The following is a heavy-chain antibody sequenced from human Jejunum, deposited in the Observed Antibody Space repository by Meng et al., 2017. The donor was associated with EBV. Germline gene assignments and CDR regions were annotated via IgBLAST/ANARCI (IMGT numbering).Heavy chain of an antibody. CDR2: INEDGRTT. V-gene: IGHV3-74*01. D-gene: IGHD6-25*01. CDR3: SRDLVGSYDD. Sequence: EVQLVESGGALVQPGGSLRLSCAASGFTFRIYWMHWVRQAPGKGLVWVSRINEDGRTTTYADSVRGRFTISRDNTKNTLYLQMNSLGAEDTAVYFCSRDLVGSYDDWGQGTLLNVSS. CDR1: GFTFRIYW. J-gene: IGHJ4*02.